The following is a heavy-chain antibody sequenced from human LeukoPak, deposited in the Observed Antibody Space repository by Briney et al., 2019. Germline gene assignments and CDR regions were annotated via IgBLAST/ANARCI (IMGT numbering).Heavy chain of an antibody. J-gene: IGHJ3*02. CDR2: IYNSGST. Sequence: SETLSLTCTVSGGSINTYYWTWIRRPPGKGLEWIGYIYNSGSTNYNPSLKSRVTISTDTSKKQFSLRVSSVTAADTAVYYCARRLRIEGGTRRGDALDMWGQGTMVTVSS. CDR3: ARRLRIEGGTRRGDALDM. D-gene: IGHD1-26*01. V-gene: IGHV4-59*08. CDR1: GGSINTYY.